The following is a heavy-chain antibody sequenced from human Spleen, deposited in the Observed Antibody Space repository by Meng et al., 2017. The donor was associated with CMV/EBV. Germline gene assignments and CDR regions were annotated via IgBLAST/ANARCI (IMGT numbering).Heavy chain of an antibody. Sequence: ASVKVSCKASGYTFTGYYIHWVRQAPGQGLQWMAWITPYNGNTQFAQNFQGRVTLTTDTSTTTVYMELRNLRSDDTAVYYCARGPLMYSANDYWGQGTLVTVSS. CDR1: GYTFTGYY. CDR3: ARGPLMYSANDY. CDR2: ITPYNGNT. V-gene: IGHV1-18*04. D-gene: IGHD6-13*01. J-gene: IGHJ4*02.